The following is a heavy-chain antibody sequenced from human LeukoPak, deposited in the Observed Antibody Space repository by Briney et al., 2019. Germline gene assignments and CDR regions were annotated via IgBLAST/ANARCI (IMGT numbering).Heavy chain of an antibody. V-gene: IGHV3-66*04. J-gene: IGHJ4*02. CDR2: IRMDAST. CDR1: GFIASTKD. CDR3: ARRRGGYGVGEFDF. D-gene: IGHD4-17*01. Sequence: GGSLRFSCEAPGFIASTKDMIWFRQAPGKGLNSASYIRMDASTAYADSVKGRFTVSRDDSKNTVYLQMNSLRVDDTAVYFCARRRGGYGVGEFDFWGQGILVTVSS.